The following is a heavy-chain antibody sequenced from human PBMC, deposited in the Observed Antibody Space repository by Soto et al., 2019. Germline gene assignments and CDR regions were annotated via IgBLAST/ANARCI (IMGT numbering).Heavy chain of an antibody. V-gene: IGHV4-31*03. J-gene: IGHJ4*02. D-gene: IGHD3-9*01. CDR2: IYYSGST. CDR1: GGSISSGGYY. CDR3: ARANSRDHYDILTGYLRFDY. Sequence: QVQLQESGPGLVKPSQTLSLTCTVSGGSISSGGYYWRWIRQHPGKGLEWIGYIYYSGSTYYNPSLKSRVTISVDTSKNQFSLKLSSVTAADTAVYYCARANSRDHYDILTGYLRFDYWGQGTLVTVSS.